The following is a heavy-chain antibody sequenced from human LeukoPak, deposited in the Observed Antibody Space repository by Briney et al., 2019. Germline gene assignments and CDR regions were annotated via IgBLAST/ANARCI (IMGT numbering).Heavy chain of an antibody. Sequence: SETLSLTCTVSGGSVTGTTYYWAWFRQPPGQGLEWIGRLYPSGSTYYGPSLKSRVSIFLDTSKSQLSLNVRSVTAADTAVYYCARRAGDWAVNWIDPWGQGTLVTVSS. J-gene: IGHJ5*02. CDR2: LYPSGST. D-gene: IGHD2-21*02. CDR1: GGSVTGTTYY. CDR3: ARRAGDWAVNWIDP. V-gene: IGHV4-39*01.